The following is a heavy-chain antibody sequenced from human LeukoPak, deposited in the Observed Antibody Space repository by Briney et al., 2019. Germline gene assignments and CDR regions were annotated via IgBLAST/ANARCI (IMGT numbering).Heavy chain of an antibody. D-gene: IGHD3-10*01. J-gene: IGHJ4*02. CDR3: ARDTRGVFDY. Sequence: PGGSLRLSCAASGFTVSSNFMSWVRQAPGKGLEWVSVIYSGGSTYYADSVKGRFTISRDNAKNSLYLQMNSLRAEDTAVYYCARDTRGVFDYWGQGTLVTVSA. CDR2: IYSGGST. V-gene: IGHV3-66*01. CDR1: GFTVSSNF.